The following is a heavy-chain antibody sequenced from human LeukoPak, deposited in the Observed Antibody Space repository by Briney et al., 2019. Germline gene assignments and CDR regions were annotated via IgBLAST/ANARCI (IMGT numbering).Heavy chain of an antibody. Sequence: GESLKISCKGSGYSFTSYWIGWVRQMPGKGLEWMVVIYPGDSDTRYSPSFQGQVTISADKSISTAYLQWSSLKASDTAMYYCARRGSVAVAGTAAFDIWGQGTMVTVSS. J-gene: IGHJ3*02. CDR1: GYSFTSYW. D-gene: IGHD6-19*01. CDR3: ARRGSVAVAGTAAFDI. CDR2: IYPGDSDT. V-gene: IGHV5-51*01.